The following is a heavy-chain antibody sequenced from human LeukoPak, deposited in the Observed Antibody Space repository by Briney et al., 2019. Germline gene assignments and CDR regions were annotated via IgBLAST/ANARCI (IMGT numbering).Heavy chain of an antibody. CDR3: AKDDDWGRYKH. Sequence: GGSLRLSCAGSGFSFSSHGMNWVRQAPGKGLEWVSGISPSGDVTYYTDSVRGRFTISRDNFKNTLSLQVNSLRAEDTAMYYCAKDDDWGRYKHWGQGTLVTVSS. CDR2: ISPSGDVT. J-gene: IGHJ1*01. CDR1: GFSFSSHG. V-gene: IGHV3-23*01. D-gene: IGHD3-16*01.